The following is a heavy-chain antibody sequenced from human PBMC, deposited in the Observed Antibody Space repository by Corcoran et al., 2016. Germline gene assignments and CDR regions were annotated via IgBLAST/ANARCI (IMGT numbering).Heavy chain of an antibody. CDR1: GYTFTGYY. CDR2: INPNSAGT. J-gene: IGHJ4*02. CDR3: ARGHIVGPTFYFDH. D-gene: IGHD1-26*01. V-gene: IGHV1-2*04. Sequence: QVQLVQSGADVKKPGASVKVSCKASGYTFTGYYIHWVRQAPGQELEWMGWINPNSAGTNYAPKFQGWVTMTRDTSISTAYMELRRLKSADTAVYYCARGHIVGPTFYFDHWGQGTLVTVSS.